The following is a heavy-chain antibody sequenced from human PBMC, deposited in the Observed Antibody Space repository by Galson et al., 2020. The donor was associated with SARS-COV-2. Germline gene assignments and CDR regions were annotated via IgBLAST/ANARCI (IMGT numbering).Heavy chain of an antibody. CDR3: ARGDIVVVPAAMSYYYYGMEV. CDR2: INHSGST. J-gene: IGHJ6*02. D-gene: IGHD2-2*01. Sequence: SQASETLSLTCAAYGGSFSGYYWSWIRQPPGKGLEWLGEINHSGSTNYNPSLKSRATTSVDTSKNQFSLKLSSLTAADTAVYYCARGDIVVVPAAMSYYYYGMEVWGQGTTVTVSS. CDR1: GGSFSGYY. V-gene: IGHV4-34*01.